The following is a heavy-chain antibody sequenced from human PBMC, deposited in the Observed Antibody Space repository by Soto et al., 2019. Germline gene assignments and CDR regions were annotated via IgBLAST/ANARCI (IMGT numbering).Heavy chain of an antibody. D-gene: IGHD3-9*01. CDR3: TTGSIFDIETGSEDY. V-gene: IGHV3-15*01. CDR2: IKSKNNGETA. J-gene: IGHJ4*02. Sequence: EVQLVQSGGGLVRPGESLRLPCVASGFTFSRAWMSWVRQAPGKGLEWVGRIKSKNNGETAAYGTAVKGRFSISRDDSKNTLYLHWNSLKTEDTGVYYCTTGSIFDIETGSEDYWGQGTLVTVSS. CDR1: GFTFSRAW.